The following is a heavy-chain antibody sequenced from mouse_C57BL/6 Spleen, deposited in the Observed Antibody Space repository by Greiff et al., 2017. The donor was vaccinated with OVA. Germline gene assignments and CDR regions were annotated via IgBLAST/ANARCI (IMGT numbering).Heavy chain of an antibody. Sequence: EVQLLQSGADLVKPGGSLKLSCAASGFTFSSYGMPWVRQTPDKRLEWVVTISSGGSYTYYPDSVKGRITISRDNAKNTLYLQMSSLKSEDTAMYYCAKRDWDEYDFDYWGQGTTLTVSS. V-gene: IGHV5-6*01. CDR3: AKRDWDEYDFDY. CDR2: ISSGGSYT. CDR1: GFTFSSYG. J-gene: IGHJ2*01. D-gene: IGHD4-1*01.